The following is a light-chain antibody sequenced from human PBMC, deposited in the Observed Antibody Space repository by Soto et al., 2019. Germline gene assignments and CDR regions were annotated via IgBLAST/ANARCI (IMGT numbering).Light chain of an antibody. CDR1: QSVSSN. CDR3: QQYNNWPLT. CDR2: GAS. V-gene: IGKV3-15*01. J-gene: IGKJ3*01. Sequence: EIVMTQSPATLSVSPGERATLSCRASQSVSSNLAWYQQKPGQAPRLLIYGASTRATGIPARFSGSGSGTEFTLTISSLQSEDFALYYCQQYNNWPLTFGSGTKVDIK.